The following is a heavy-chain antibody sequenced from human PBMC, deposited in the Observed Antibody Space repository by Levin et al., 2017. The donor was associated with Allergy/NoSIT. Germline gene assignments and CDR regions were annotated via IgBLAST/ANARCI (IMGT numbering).Heavy chain of an antibody. CDR1: GFTFSSYD. V-gene: IGHV3-13*04. Sequence: GESLKISCAASGFTFSSYDMHWVRQATGKGLEWVSAIGTAGDTYYPGSVKGRFTISRENAKNSLYLQMNSLRAGDTAVYYCARDLEARQGRAEAAAAGYPEGPHNWFDPWGQGTLVTVSS. CDR3: ARDLEARQGRAEAAAAGYPEGPHNWFDP. D-gene: IGHD6-13*01. CDR2: IGTAGDT. J-gene: IGHJ5*02.